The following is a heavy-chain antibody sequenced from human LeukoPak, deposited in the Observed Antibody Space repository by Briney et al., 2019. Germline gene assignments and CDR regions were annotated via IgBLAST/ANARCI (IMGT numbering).Heavy chain of an antibody. D-gene: IGHD6-19*01. CDR2: ISYDGSNK. Sequence: GGSLRLSCAAPGFTFSSYSMHWVRQAPGKGLEWVAVISYDGSNKYYAGSVKGRFTISRDNSKNTLYLQMDSLRPEDTAVYNCARDSGWHSDYWGQGTLVTVSS. CDR3: ARDSGWHSDY. V-gene: IGHV3-30-3*01. J-gene: IGHJ4*02. CDR1: GFTFSSYS.